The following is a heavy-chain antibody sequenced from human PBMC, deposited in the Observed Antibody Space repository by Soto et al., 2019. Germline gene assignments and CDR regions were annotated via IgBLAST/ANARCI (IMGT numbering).Heavy chain of an antibody. Sequence: SGGSLRLSCAASGFTVSSNYMSWVRQAPGKGLEWVSVIYSGGSTYYADSVKGRFTISRDNSKNTLYLQMNSLSAEDTAVYYCARDYSSSWYGNYYNGIDDWGPGTTVAVFS. J-gene: IGHJ6*02. CDR2: IYSGGST. D-gene: IGHD6-13*01. CDR3: ARDYSSSWYGNYYNGIDD. CDR1: GFTVSSNY. V-gene: IGHV3-53*01.